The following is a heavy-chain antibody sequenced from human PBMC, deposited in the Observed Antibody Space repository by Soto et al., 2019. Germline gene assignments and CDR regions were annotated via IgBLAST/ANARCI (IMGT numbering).Heavy chain of an antibody. V-gene: IGHV1-69*06. D-gene: IGHD2-2*02. J-gene: IGHJ4*02. CDR1: GSRFSNYV. Sequence: ASVKVSCKVSGSRFSNYVISWVRQASGHGLEWLGRIIPIFNSTKYAQSFQGRVTITADKSTSTASLELSSLRSDDTAVYYCAREGRGKKAGYNGLVSLGYWGQGTLVTVSS. CDR3: AREGRGKKAGYNGLVSLGY. CDR2: IIPIFNST.